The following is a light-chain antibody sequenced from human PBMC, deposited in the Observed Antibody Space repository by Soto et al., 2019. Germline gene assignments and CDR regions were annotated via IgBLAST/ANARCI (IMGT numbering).Light chain of an antibody. Sequence: DIQMTQSPSSVSASVGDRVTITCRASQNISSWLAWYHQKPGKAPKLLIYAASNLQRGVPSRFSGSGSGTDFTLTSSNLQPEDFATYFCQQGNSPYTFGQGTKLEIK. CDR1: QNISSW. V-gene: IGKV1-12*01. CDR3: QQGNSPYT. CDR2: AAS. J-gene: IGKJ2*01.